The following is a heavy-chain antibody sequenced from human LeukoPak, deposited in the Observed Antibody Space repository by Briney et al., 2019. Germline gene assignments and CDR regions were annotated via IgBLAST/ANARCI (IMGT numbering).Heavy chain of an antibody. Sequence: PGGSLRLSCAASGFTFSSYWMSWVRQAPGKGLEWVANIKQDGREKYYVDSVKGRFTITRDNAKNSLSLQMNSLRAEDTAVYCCASELYHDLWTAYAPFDYWGQGTLVTVSS. D-gene: IGHD3-3*01. CDR1: GFTFSSYW. V-gene: IGHV3-7*04. CDR2: IKQDGREK. J-gene: IGHJ4*02. CDR3: ASELYHDLWTAYAPFDY.